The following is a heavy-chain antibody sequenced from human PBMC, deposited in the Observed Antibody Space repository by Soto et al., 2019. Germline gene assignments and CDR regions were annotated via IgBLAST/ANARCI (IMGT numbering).Heavy chain of an antibody. Sequence: GGSLRLSCAASGLTFSNAHMNWVRQAPGKGLEWVGRIKRKTDGGTTDYAAPVKGRFTISRDDSKNTLFLQMNSLKTEDTAVYYCFHEGSGSYSTDFWGPGTPVTRLL. V-gene: IGHV3-15*07. CDR1: GLTFSNAH. CDR3: FHEGSGSYSTDF. CDR2: IKRKTDGGTT. J-gene: IGHJ4*02. D-gene: IGHD1-26*01.